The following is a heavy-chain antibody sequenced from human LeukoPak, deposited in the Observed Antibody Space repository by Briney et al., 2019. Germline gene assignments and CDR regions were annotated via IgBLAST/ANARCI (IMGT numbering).Heavy chain of an antibody. V-gene: IGHV1-2*02. Sequence: ASVKVSCKSSGYTSTGYYMHWVRQAPGQGLEWMGWINPNSGVTNYAQKFQGRVTMTRDTSISTAYMELSRLRSDDTAVYYCARTYYDSSGYVPFDYWGQGTLVTVSS. D-gene: IGHD3-22*01. CDR3: ARTYYDSSGYVPFDY. CDR1: GYTSTGYY. J-gene: IGHJ4*02. CDR2: INPNSGVT.